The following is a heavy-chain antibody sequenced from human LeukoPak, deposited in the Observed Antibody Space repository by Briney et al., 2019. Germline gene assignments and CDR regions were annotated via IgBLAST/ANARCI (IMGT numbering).Heavy chain of an antibody. J-gene: IGHJ4*02. CDR1: GFSFTTYW. D-gene: IGHD6-19*01. V-gene: IGHV3-7*01. CDR3: AKEFRGGWPFDY. CDR2: INQDGTEK. Sequence: GGSLRLSCAASGFSFTTYWMSWVRQAQGKGLEWVANINQDGTEKYYVESVKGRFTISRDNGKNSLYLQMNSPRVEDTAVYYCAKEFRGGWPFDYWGQGTLVTVSS.